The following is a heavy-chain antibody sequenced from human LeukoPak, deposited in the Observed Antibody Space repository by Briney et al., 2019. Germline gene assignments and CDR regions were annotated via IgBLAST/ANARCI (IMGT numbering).Heavy chain of an antibody. D-gene: IGHD3-22*01. J-gene: IGHJ4*02. CDR1: GFTFSSYA. CDR2: IRYDGSNK. V-gene: IGHV3-30*02. CDR3: AKVQLISYYDSSGYVDY. Sequence: PGGSLRLSCAASGFTFSSYAMHWVRQAPGKGLEGVAFIRYDGSNKYYADSVKGRFTISRDNSKNTLYLQMNSLRAEDTAVYYCAKVQLISYYDSSGYVDYWGQGTLVTVSS.